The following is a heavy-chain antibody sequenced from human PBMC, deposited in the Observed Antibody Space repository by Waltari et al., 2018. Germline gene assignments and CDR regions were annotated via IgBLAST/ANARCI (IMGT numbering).Heavy chain of an antibody. CDR1: GFSFSDYN. CDR2: IKPSGCS. CDR3: ARGGPYGLFSGHFSDS. Sequence: QLVESGGGLVKPGSSLRLSCAASGFSFSDYNMHWLRRAPGKGLEWIGRIKPSGCSDYNPSLKSRVTMSSDTSKNQFSLRLTSVTAADTAVYYCARGGPYGLFSGHFSDSWGQGLLVTVSS. J-gene: IGHJ4*02. D-gene: IGHD3-22*01. V-gene: IGHV4-4*07.